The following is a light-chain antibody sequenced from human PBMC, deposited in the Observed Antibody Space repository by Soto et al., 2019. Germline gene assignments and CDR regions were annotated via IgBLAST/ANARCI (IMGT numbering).Light chain of an antibody. CDR2: AAS. Sequence: EIVLTQSPGTLSLSPGEIATLSFSASQSVSSSYLVWHQQKPGQAPRLLIYAASRRATGIPDRFSGSGSGTDFTLTISRLEPEDFAVYNCQQYGSSPWTFGQGTKVDIK. CDR3: QQYGSSPWT. CDR1: QSVSSSY. V-gene: IGKV3-20*01. J-gene: IGKJ1*01.